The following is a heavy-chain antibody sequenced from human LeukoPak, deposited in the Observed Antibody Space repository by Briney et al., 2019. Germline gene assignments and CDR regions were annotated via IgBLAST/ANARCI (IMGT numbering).Heavy chain of an antibody. CDR3: AREGRYCSGGSCYSGMGY. V-gene: IGHV1-8*03. CDR1: GYTFTSYG. J-gene: IGHJ4*02. D-gene: IGHD2-15*01. Sequence: ASVKVSCKASGYTFTSYGISWVRQAPGQGLEWMGWMNPNSGNTGYAQKFQGRVTITRNTSISTAYMELSSLRSEDTAVYYCAREGRYCSGGSCYSGMGYWGQGTLVTVSS. CDR2: MNPNSGNT.